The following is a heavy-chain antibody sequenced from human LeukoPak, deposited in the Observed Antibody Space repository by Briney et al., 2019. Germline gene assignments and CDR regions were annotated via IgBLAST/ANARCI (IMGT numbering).Heavy chain of an antibody. D-gene: IGHD3-16*02. J-gene: IGHJ4*02. V-gene: IGHV3-23*01. Sequence: GGSLRLSCAASGFTFSSYAMSWVRQAPGKGLEWVSAISGSGGSTYYADSVKGRFTISRDNSKNTLYLQMNSLRAEDTAVYYCARSSRGGQGVITPPKYWGQGTLVTVSS. CDR3: ARSSRGGQGVITPPKY. CDR2: ISGSGGST. CDR1: GFTFSSYA.